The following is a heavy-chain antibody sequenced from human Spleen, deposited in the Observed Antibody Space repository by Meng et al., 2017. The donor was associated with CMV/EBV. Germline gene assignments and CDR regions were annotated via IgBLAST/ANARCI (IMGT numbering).Heavy chain of an antibody. Sequence: GESLKISCAASGFTFSSYAMSWARQAPGKGLEWVSAISGSGGSTYYADSVKGRFTISRDNSKNTLYLQMNSLRAEDTAVYYCARTLGYCSGGSCYSDEGDYWGQGTLVTVSS. D-gene: IGHD2-15*01. CDR3: ARTLGYCSGGSCYSDEGDY. J-gene: IGHJ4*02. V-gene: IGHV3-23*01. CDR2: ISGSGGST. CDR1: GFTFSSYA.